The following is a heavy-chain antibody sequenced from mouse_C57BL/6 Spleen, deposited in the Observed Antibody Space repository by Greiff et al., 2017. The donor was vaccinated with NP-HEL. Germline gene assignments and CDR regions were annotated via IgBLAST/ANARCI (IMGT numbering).Heavy chain of an antibody. CDR3: SGRGYYDSGVCYAMDY. D-gene: IGHD1-1*01. V-gene: IGHV1-52*01. J-gene: IGHJ4*01. CDR2: IDPSDSET. Sequence: QVQLQQPGAELVRPGSSVKLSCKASGYTFTSYWMHWVKQRPIQGLEWIGNIDPSDSETHYNQKFKDKATLTVDKSSSTAYMQLSSLTSEDSAVSYCSGRGYYDSGVCYAMDYWGQGTSVTVSS. CDR1: GYTFTSYW.